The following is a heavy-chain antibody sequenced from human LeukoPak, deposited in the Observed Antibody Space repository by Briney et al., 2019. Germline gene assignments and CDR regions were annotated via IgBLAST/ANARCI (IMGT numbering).Heavy chain of an antibody. Sequence: GRSLRLSCAASGFTFSNYAMHWVRQAPGKGLEWVAVISYDGSNKYYADSVRGRFTISRDNSKNTLYLQMNSLRAEDTAVYYCAGRNSSEDYWGQGTLVTVSS. CDR3: AGRNSSEDY. CDR2: ISYDGSNK. V-gene: IGHV3-30*04. J-gene: IGHJ4*02. D-gene: IGHD6-25*01. CDR1: GFTFSNYA.